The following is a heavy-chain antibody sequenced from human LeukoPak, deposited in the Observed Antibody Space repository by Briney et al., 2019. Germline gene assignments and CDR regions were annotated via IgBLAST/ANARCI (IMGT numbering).Heavy chain of an antibody. CDR1: GYTFTSYY. V-gene: IGHV1-46*01. Sequence: ASVKVSCKASGYTFTSYYMHWVRQAPGQGLEWMGIINPSGGSTNYAQKFQGRVTITADKSTSTAYMELSSLRSEDTAVYYCARDSGSGSYNLDYWGQGTLVTVSS. J-gene: IGHJ4*02. D-gene: IGHD3-10*01. CDR3: ARDSGSGSYNLDY. CDR2: INPSGGST.